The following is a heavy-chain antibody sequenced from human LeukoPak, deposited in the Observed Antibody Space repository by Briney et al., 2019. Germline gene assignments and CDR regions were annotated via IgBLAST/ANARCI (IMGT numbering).Heavy chain of an antibody. V-gene: IGHV1-18*01. CDR1: GYTFTSYG. J-gene: IGHJ4*02. CDR2: ISTYNGNT. Sequence: ASVKVSCKASGYTFTSYGISWVRQAPGQGLEWMGWISTYNGNTNYAQKLQGRVTMTTDTSTSTAYMELRSLRSDDTAVYYCARGPYTQQLVPPFDYWGQGTLVTVSS. D-gene: IGHD6-13*01. CDR3: ARGPYTQQLVPPFDY.